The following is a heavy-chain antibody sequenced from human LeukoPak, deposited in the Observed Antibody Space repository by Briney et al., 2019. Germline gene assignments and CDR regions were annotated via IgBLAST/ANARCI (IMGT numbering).Heavy chain of an antibody. Sequence: QTGGSLRLSCAASGFTFSSYWMSWVRQAPGKGLEWVANIKQDGSEKYYVDSVKGRFTLSRDNAKNSLYLQMNSLRAEDTAVYYCARDSRSFWNDYWGQGTLVTVSS. J-gene: IGHJ4*02. CDR1: GFTFSSYW. CDR2: IKQDGSEK. V-gene: IGHV3-7*01. CDR3: ARDSRSFWNDY. D-gene: IGHD6-6*01.